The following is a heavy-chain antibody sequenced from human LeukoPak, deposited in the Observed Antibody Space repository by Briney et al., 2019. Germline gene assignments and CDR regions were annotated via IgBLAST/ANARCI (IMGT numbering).Heavy chain of an antibody. CDR2: INHSGST. CDR1: GGSFSGYY. J-gene: IGHJ4*02. D-gene: IGHD3-3*02. CDR3: ARGAKGPHFWSGYRLYYFDY. V-gene: IGHV4-34*01. Sequence: SETLSLTCAVYGGSFSGYYWSWIRQPPGKGLEWIGEINHSGSTNYNPSLKSRVTISVDTSKNQFSLKLSSVTAADTAVYYCARGAKGPHFWSGYRLYYFDYWGQGTLVTVSS.